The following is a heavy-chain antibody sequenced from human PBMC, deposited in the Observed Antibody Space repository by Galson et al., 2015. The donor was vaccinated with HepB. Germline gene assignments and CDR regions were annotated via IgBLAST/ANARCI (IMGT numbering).Heavy chain of an antibody. CDR3: TRPHTRIAIVTHNYGMDV. CDR2: IRSKANSYAT. Sequence: SLRLSCAASGFTFSGYAMHWVRQASGKGLEWVGRIRSKANSYATAYAASVKGRFTISRDDSKNTAYLQMNSLKTEDTAVYYCTRPHTRIAIVTHNYGMDVWGQGTTVTVSS. CDR1: GFTFSGYA. D-gene: IGHD6-13*01. J-gene: IGHJ6*02. V-gene: IGHV3-73*01.